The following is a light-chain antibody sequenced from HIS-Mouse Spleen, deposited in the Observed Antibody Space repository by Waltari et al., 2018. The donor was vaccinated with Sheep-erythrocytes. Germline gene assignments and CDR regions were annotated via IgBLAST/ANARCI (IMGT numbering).Light chain of an antibody. V-gene: IGKV3-11*01. Sequence: EIVFTQSPATLSLSPGERATLSCRASQGVSSYLAWYQQQPGQAPRLLIYDASNRATGIPARFSGSGSGTDFTLTISSLEPEDFAVHYCQQRSNWYTFGQGTKLEIK. CDR1: QGVSSY. CDR3: QQRSNWYT. CDR2: DAS. J-gene: IGKJ2*01.